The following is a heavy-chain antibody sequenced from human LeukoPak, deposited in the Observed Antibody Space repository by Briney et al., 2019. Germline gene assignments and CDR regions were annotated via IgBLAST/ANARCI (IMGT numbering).Heavy chain of an antibody. V-gene: IGHV3-30*04. CDR1: GFTFSNYA. CDR2: ISYDGSNE. D-gene: IGHD4/OR15-4a*01. CDR3: ARGGPQYGGYVHY. Sequence: GRSPRLSCAASGFTFSNYAMHWVRQAPGQGLERVAIISYDGSNEYYGDSVKGRFTISRDNSKNTLYLQMNSLRAEDTAVYYCARGGPQYGGYVHYWGQGTLVTVSS. J-gene: IGHJ4*02.